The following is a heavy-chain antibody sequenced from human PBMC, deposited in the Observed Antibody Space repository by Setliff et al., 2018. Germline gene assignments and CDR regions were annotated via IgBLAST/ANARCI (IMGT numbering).Heavy chain of an antibody. V-gene: IGHV4-38-2*02. J-gene: IGHJ6*02. D-gene: IGHD3-16*02. Sequence: SETLSLTCTVSGYSISSGYNWGWIRQPSGKGLEWIASIYYRGSTSYNSSLKSRVSISVDTSKNQFSLKLSSVTAADTAVYYCARGKVLYDYVWGSYRYEDYYYGMDVWGQGTTVTVSS. CDR3: ARGKVLYDYVWGSYRYEDYYYGMDV. CDR1: GYSISSGYN. CDR2: IYYRGST.